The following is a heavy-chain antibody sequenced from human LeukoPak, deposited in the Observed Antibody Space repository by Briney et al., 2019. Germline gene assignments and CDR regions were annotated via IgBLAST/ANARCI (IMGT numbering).Heavy chain of an antibody. Sequence: PGGSLRLSCAASGFTFSSYAMTWVRQAPGKGLEWVSTITGSGANTFYADSVKGRFAISRDDSKNTLFLQMNSLRAEDTALYYCAKDLGSLFGYSNSWLFDYWGQGTLVTVSS. CDR1: GFTFSSYA. CDR2: ITGSGANT. D-gene: IGHD6-13*01. J-gene: IGHJ4*02. V-gene: IGHV3-23*01. CDR3: AKDLGSLFGYSNSWLFDY.